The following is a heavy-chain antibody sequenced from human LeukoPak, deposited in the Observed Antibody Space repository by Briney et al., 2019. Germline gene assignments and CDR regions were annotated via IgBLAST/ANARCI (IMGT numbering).Heavy chain of an antibody. CDR3: ARRVTMVRGVTAFDY. D-gene: IGHD3-10*01. CDR2: IYPGDSDT. J-gene: IGHJ4*02. V-gene: IGHV5-51*01. Sequence: GESLKISCKGSGYSFTSYWIGWVRQMPGKGLEWMGIIYPGDSDTRYSPPFQGQVTISADKSISTAYLQWSSLKASDTAMYYCARRVTMVRGVTAFDYWGQGTLVTVSS. CDR1: GYSFTSYW.